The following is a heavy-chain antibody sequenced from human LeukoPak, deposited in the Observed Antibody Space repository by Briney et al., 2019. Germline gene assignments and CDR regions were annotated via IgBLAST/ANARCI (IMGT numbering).Heavy chain of an antibody. J-gene: IGHJ4*02. CDR1: GYTFSDYY. Sequence: ASVKDSRKTSGYTFSDYYLHWGAPAPGQRLEWVGWIHPNTGSTHHAQNFQGRLTMTSDTSISTAYMKLTRLRSDDTAVYYCARDMGRYSGYDYDYWGQRTLVTASS. CDR3: ARDMGRYSGYDYDY. CDR2: IHPNTGST. V-gene: IGHV1-2*02. D-gene: IGHD5-12*01.